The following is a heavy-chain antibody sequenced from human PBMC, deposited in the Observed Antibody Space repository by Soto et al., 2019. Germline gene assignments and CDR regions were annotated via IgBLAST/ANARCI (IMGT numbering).Heavy chain of an antibody. V-gene: IGHV3-11*05. CDR2: IDSSTKYT. CDR3: ARDYHYVMDV. Sequence: GVLRLSCEASGFTFRDYYMTWFRQAPGKGLEWLSYIDSSTKYTNYADSVKGRFTISRDNAKNSLYLQMNSLRADDTAVYYCARDYHYVMDVWGQGSKVIVSS. CDR1: GFTFRDYY. J-gene: IGHJ6*02.